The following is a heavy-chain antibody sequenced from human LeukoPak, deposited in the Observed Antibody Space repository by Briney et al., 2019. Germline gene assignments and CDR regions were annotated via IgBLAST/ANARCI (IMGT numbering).Heavy chain of an antibody. CDR1: GFTFSSYG. J-gene: IGHJ4*02. CDR2: ISYDGSNK. D-gene: IGHD3-9*01. V-gene: IGHV3-30*03. Sequence: GRSLRLSCAASGFTFSSYGMHWVRQAPGKGLEWVAVISYDGSNKYYADSVKGRFTISRDNSKNTLYLQMDSLRAEDAAVYYCARGGYYDILTAYSYWGQGTLVTVSS. CDR3: ARGGYYDILTAYSY.